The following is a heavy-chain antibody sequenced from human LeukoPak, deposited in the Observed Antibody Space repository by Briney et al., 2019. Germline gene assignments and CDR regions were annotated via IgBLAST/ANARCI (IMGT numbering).Heavy chain of an antibody. J-gene: IGHJ4*02. CDR1: GDSVSTNNAA. CDR3: SRWQHAGYFDY. Sequence: SQTLSLTCAISGDSVSTNNAAWNWIRQSPSRGLEWLGRTWYTSKWNHEYAVSVKGRMTINTDTSKNQFSLQLNSVTPEDTAMYYCSRWQHAGYFDYWDQGTLVTVSP. CDR2: TWYTSKWNH. V-gene: IGHV6-1*01.